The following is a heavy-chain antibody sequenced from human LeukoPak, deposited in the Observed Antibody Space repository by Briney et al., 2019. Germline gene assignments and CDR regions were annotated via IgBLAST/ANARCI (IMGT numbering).Heavy chain of an antibody. J-gene: IGHJ4*02. CDR1: GGSFSSYA. CDR2: IIPIFGTA. V-gene: IGHV1-69*05. CDR3: ALLSDCIGYCSRPDY. Sequence: EASVKVSCKASGGSFSSYAISWVRQAPGQGLEWMGGIIPIFGTANYAQKFQGRVTITTDESMSTAYMELSSLRPEDTAVYYRALLSDCIGYCSRPDYWGQGTLVTVSS. D-gene: IGHD2-2*01.